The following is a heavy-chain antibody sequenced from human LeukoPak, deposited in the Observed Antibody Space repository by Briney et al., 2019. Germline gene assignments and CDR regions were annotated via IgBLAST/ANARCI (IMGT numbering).Heavy chain of an antibody. D-gene: IGHD5-18*01. CDR3: ARSPDTAMVLQFDY. V-gene: IGHV4-59*01. Sequence: RPSETLSLTCTVSGGSISSYYWSWIRQPPGKGLEWIGYIYYSGSTNYNPSLKSRVTISVDTSKNQFSLKLSSVTAADTAVYYCARSPDTAMVLQFDYWGQGTLVTVSS. J-gene: IGHJ4*02. CDR2: IYYSGST. CDR1: GGSISSYY.